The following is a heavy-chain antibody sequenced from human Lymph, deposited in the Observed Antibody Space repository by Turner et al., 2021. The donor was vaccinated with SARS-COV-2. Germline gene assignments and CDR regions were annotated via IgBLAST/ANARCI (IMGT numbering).Heavy chain of an antibody. V-gene: IGHV3-30-3*01. CDR3: ARDTGGQVDV. J-gene: IGHJ6*02. CDR1: GFTFSSYA. D-gene: IGHD2-8*02. Sequence: QAQLVESGGGVVQPGRSLRLSCAASGFTFSSYAMHWVRQAPGKGLEWVAVISYDGSNKYYADSVKGRFTISRDNSKNTLYLQMNSLRAEDTAVYYCARDTGGQVDVWGQGTTVTVSS. CDR2: ISYDGSNK.